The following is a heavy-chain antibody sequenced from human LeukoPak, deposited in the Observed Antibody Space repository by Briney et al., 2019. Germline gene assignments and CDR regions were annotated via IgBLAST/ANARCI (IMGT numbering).Heavy chain of an antibody. J-gene: IGHJ6*03. D-gene: IGHD3-3*01. CDR3: AKATPDYDFWSGSVPTQAYYYYMDV. CDR1: GFTFSSYS. V-gene: IGHV3-21*01. Sequence: NPGGSLRLSCAASGFTFSSYSMNWVRQAPGKGLEWVSSISSSSSYIYYADSVKGRFTISRDNAKNSLYLQMNSLRAEDTAVYYCAKATPDYDFWSGSVPTQAYYYYMDVWGKGTTVTVSS. CDR2: ISSSSSYI.